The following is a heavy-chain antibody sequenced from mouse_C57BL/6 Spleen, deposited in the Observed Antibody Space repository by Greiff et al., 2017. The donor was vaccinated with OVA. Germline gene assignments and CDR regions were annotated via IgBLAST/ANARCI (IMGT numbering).Heavy chain of an antibody. V-gene: IGHV1-72*01. CDR1: GYTFTSYW. CDR2: IDPKSGGT. Sequence: QVQLQQSGAELVKPGASVKLSCKASGYTFTSYWMHWVKQRPGRGLEWIGRIDPKSGGTKYNEKFKSKATLTVDKPSSTAYMQLSSLTSEDSAVYYCARHYSNYGFDYWGQGTTLTVSS. J-gene: IGHJ2*01. D-gene: IGHD2-5*01. CDR3: ARHYSNYGFDY.